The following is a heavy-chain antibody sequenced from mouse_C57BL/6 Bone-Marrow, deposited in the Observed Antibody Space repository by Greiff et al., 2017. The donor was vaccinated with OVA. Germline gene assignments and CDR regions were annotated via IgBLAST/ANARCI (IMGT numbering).Heavy chain of an antibody. D-gene: IGHD1-2*01. CDR3: ARARLHWYFDV. V-gene: IGHV5-16*01. CDR1: GFTFSDYY. CDR2: INYDGSST. J-gene: IGHJ1*03. Sequence: EVMLVESEGGLVQPGSSMKLSCTASGFTFSDYYMAWVRQVPEKGLEWVANINYDGSSTYYLDSLKSRFIISRDHAKNILYLHMSSLKSEDTATYYCARARLHWYFDVWGTGTTVTVSS.